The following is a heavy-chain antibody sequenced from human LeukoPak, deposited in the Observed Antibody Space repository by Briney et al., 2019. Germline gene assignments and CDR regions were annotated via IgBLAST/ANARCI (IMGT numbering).Heavy chain of an antibody. CDR3: ARDVGYGFNY. CDR1: GFTFSTYW. CDR2: INTNGGTT. V-gene: IGHV3-74*01. Sequence: GEPLRLSCAASGFTFSTYWMHWVRQAPGKGLVWVSHINTNGGTTTYADSVKGRFTISRDNAKNTVYLQMNSLRAEDTAVYYCARDVGYGFNYWGQGTLVTVSS. D-gene: IGHD5-18*01. J-gene: IGHJ4*02.